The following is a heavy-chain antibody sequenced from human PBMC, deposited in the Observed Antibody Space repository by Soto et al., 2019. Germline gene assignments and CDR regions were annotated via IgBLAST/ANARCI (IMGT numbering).Heavy chain of an antibody. D-gene: IGHD3-22*01. J-gene: IGHJ6*02. V-gene: IGHV3-73*01. CDR3: TSPPYYYDSSGYSHYYYYGMDV. Sequence: PGGSLRLSCAASGFTFSGSAMHWVRQASGKGLEWVGRIRSKANSYATAYAASVKGRFTISRDDSKNTAYLQMNSLKTEDTAVYYCTSPPYYYDSSGYSHYYYYGMDVWGQGTTVTVSS. CDR2: IRSKANSYAT. CDR1: GFTFSGSA.